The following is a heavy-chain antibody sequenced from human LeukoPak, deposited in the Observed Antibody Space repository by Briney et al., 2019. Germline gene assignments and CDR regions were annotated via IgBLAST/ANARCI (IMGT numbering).Heavy chain of an antibody. J-gene: IGHJ4*02. D-gene: IGHD3-10*01. V-gene: IGHV4-61*01. CDR1: GGSVSSGTYY. CDR2: IYYTGST. CDR3: ARRGGSGRSFDY. Sequence: NSSESLSLTCTVSGGSVSSGTYYWSWIRQPPGKGLEWIGYIYYTGSTTYNPSLKSRLTISVDTSKNQFSLKLSSVTAADAAVYYCARRGGSGRSFDYWGQGTLVTVSS.